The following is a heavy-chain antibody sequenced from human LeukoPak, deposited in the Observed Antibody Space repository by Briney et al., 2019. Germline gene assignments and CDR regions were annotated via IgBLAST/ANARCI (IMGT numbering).Heavy chain of an antibody. V-gene: IGHV3-7*01. Sequence: GGSLRLSCAASGFTFSSYWMSWVRQAPAKGLEWVANIKQDGSEKYYVDSVKGRFTISRDNAKNSLYLELHSLRAEDTAVYYCARQYYDIWSGYYTADYYFDYWGQGTLVTVSS. D-gene: IGHD3-3*01. CDR3: ARQYYDIWSGYYTADYYFDY. J-gene: IGHJ4*02. CDR2: IKQDGSEK. CDR1: GFTFSSYW.